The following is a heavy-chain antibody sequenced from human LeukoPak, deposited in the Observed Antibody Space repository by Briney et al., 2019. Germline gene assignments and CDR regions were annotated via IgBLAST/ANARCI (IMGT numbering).Heavy chain of an antibody. D-gene: IGHD3-22*01. V-gene: IGHV4-61*03. CDR2: IHYSGST. Sequence: PSETLSLTCTVSGGSISSSSYFWNWIRQSPGKGLEWIGHIHYSGSTHYSPSLQSRVSISIDTSKNHFSLNLRSVTAVDTAVYYCARWGHFDTSGYFVVDYWGQGTLVTVSS. CDR1: GGSISSSSYF. J-gene: IGHJ4*02. CDR3: ARWGHFDTSGYFVVDY.